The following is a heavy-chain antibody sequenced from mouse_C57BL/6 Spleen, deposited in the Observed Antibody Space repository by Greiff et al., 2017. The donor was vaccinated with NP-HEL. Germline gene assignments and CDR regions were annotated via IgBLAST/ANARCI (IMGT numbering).Heavy chain of an antibody. Sequence: QVRLQQPGAELVRPGSSVKLSCKASGYTFTSYWMDWVKQRPGQGLEWIGNIYPSDSETHYNQKFKDKATLTVDKSSSTAYMQLSSLTSEDSAVYYCARENSASWFAYWGQGTLVTVSA. CDR1: GYTFTSYW. D-gene: IGHD3-1*01. CDR2: IYPSDSET. CDR3: ARENSASWFAY. V-gene: IGHV1-61*01. J-gene: IGHJ3*01.